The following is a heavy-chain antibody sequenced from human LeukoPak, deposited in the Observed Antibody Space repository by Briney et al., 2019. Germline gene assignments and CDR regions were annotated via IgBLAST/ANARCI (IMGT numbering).Heavy chain of an antibody. D-gene: IGHD6-19*01. J-gene: IGHJ5*02. V-gene: IGHV1-69*01. CDR1: GGTFSSYA. CDR2: IIPIFGTA. Sequence: SVKVSCKASGGTFSSYAISWVRQAPGQGLEWMGGIIPIFGTANYAQKFQGRVTVTADESTSTAYMELSSLRSEDTAVYYCARARDSSGWHHNWFDPWGQGTLVTVSS. CDR3: ARARDSSGWHHNWFDP.